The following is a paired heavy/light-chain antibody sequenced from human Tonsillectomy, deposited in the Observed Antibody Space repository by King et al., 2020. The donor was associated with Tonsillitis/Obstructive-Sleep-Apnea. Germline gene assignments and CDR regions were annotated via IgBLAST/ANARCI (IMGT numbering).Heavy chain of an antibody. CDR1: GGSFSGYY. D-gene: IGHD3-22*01. J-gene: IGHJ3*02. CDR2: INHSGST. Sequence: QVQLQQWGAGLLKPSETLSLTCAVYGGSFSGYYWSWIRQPPGKGLEWIGEINHSGSTNYNPSLKSRVTISVDTSKNQFSLKLTSVTAADTAVYYCARIGYDSSGYFTRRSSAFDIWGQGTMVTVSS. CDR3: ARIGYDSSGYFTRRSSAFDI. V-gene: IGHV4-34*01.
Light chain of an antibody. CDR3: AAWDDSLSGPNYV. CDR1: TSNIGSNY. J-gene: IGLJ1*01. V-gene: IGLV1-47*01. CDR2: TNN. Sequence: QSVLTQPPSASGTPGQRVTISCSGSTSNIGSNYVYWYQQLPGTAPKLLIYTNNQRPSGVPDRFSGSKSGTSASLAISGLRSEDEADYYCAAWDDSLSGPNYVFGTGTKVTVL.